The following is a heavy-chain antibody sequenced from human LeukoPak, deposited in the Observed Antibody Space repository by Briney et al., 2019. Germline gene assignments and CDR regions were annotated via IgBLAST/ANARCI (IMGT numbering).Heavy chain of an antibody. Sequence: SETLSLTCTVSGGSISSGSYYWSWIRQPAGKGLEWIGRIYTSGSTNYNPSLKSRVTISVDTSKNQFSLKLSSVTAADTAVYYCAREVVPAARSYYYYYYMDVWGKGTTVTVSS. CDR3: AREVVPAARSYYYYYYMDV. J-gene: IGHJ6*03. D-gene: IGHD2-2*01. CDR1: GGSISSGSYY. V-gene: IGHV4-61*02. CDR2: IYTSGST.